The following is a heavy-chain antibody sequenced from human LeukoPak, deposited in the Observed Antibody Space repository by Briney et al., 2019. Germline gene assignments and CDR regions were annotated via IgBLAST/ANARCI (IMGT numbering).Heavy chain of an antibody. CDR2: ISSGSAHI. V-gene: IGHV3-21*01. CDR3: AFVPRAYYYYMDV. Sequence: GGSLRLSCAASGFTISSYGMSWVRQAPGKGLEWVSSISSGSAHIYYADSVKGRFTISRDNAKNSLFLQMNSLRAEDTAIYYCAFVPRAYYYYMDVWGKGTTVTVSS. CDR1: GFTISSYG. J-gene: IGHJ6*03. D-gene: IGHD6-6*01.